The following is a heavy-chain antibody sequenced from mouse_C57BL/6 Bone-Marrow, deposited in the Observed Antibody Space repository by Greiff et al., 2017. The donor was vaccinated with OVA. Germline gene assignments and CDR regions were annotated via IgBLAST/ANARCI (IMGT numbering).Heavy chain of an antibody. V-gene: IGHV1-69*01. Sequence: QVQLKQPGAELVMPGASVKLSCKASGYTFTSYWMHWVKQRPGQGLEWIGEIDPSDSYTNYNQKFKGKSTLTVDKSSSTAYMQLSSLTSEDSAVYYCAAKGGYDRDYYAMDYWGQGTSVTVSS. CDR2: IDPSDSYT. CDR3: AAKGGYDRDYYAMDY. D-gene: IGHD2-2*01. J-gene: IGHJ4*01. CDR1: GYTFTSYW.